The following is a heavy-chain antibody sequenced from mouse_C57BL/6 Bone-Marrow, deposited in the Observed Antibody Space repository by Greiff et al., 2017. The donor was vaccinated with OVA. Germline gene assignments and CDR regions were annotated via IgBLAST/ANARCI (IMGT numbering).Heavy chain of an antibody. CDR1: GYTFNDYN. V-gene: IGHV1-22*01. D-gene: IGHD1-1*01. CDR3: ARSGFYYYGDY. CDR2: INPNNGGT. J-gene: IGHJ2*01. Sequence: VHVKQSGPELVKPGASVKMSCKASGYTFNDYNMNWVKQSHGKSLEWIGYINPNNGGTSYNQKFKGKATLTVNKSSSTAYMELSSLTSEDSAVYYCARSGFYYYGDYWGQGTTLTVSS.